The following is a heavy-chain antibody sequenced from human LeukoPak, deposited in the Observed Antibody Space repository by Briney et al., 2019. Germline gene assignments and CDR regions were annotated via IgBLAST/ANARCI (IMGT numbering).Heavy chain of an antibody. V-gene: IGHV3-30*04. CDR3: ARGLYCSGGSCPANWFDP. CDR2: ISYDGSNK. Sequence: PGRSLRLSCAVSGFTFSSYAMHWVRQAPGKGLEWVAVISYDGSNKYYADSVEGRFTISRDNSKNTLYLQMNSLRAEDTAVYYCARGLYCSGGSCPANWFDPWGQGTLVTVSS. D-gene: IGHD2-15*01. J-gene: IGHJ5*02. CDR1: GFTFSSYA.